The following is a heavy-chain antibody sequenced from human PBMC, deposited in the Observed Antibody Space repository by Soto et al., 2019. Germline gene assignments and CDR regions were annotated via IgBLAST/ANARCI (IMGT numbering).Heavy chain of an antibody. J-gene: IGHJ3*02. V-gene: IGHV1-69*13. D-gene: IGHD5-18*01. CDR1: GGTFSSYA. CDR2: IIPIFGTA. Sequence: GASVKVSCKASGGTFSSYAISWVRQAPGQWLEWMGGIIPIFGTANYAQKFQGRVTITADESTSTAYMELSSLRSEDTAVYYCARGGVDTAMVDAFDIWGQGTMVTVSS. CDR3: ARGGVDTAMVDAFDI.